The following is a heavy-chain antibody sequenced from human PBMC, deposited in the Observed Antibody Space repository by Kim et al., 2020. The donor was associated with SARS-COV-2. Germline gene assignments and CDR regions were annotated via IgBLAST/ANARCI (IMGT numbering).Heavy chain of an antibody. J-gene: IGHJ4*02. D-gene: IGHD6-13*01. CDR1: GFTLTSYS. CDR2: ISSSTITI. CDR3: ARVLGTAAADY. Sequence: GGSLRLSCATSGFTLTSYSMNWVRQAPGKGLEWISYISSSTITIYYADSVKGRFTMSRDTATSSLYLQMDSLRDGDTAIYYCARVLGTAAADYWGQGTQVVVSS. V-gene: IGHV3-48*02.